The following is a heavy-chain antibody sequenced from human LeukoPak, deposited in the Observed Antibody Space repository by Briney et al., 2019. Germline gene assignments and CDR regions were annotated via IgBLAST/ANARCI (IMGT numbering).Heavy chain of an antibody. CDR1: GLAIADFA. J-gene: IGHJ4*02. V-gene: IGHV3-43*02. Sequence: PGGSLRLSCVASGLAIADFAMHWVRQAPGKGLEWVSLISGDGVSTFYTDSVRGRFSISRDNTKNSLYLEMNSLRTEDTAMYYCAKESGKFDYWGQGTLVAVSS. CDR3: AKESGKFDY. CDR2: ISGDGVST.